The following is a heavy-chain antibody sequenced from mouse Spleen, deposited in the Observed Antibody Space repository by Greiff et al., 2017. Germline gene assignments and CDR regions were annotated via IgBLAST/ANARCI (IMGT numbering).Heavy chain of an antibody. J-gene: IGHJ3*01. CDR1: GFTFSDYY. Sequence: EVQVVESGGCLVQPGGSLKLSCATSGFTFSDYYMYWVRQTPEKRLEWVAYISNGGGSTYYPDTVKGRFTISRDNAKNTLYLQMSRLKSEDTAMYYCARGDYGNYWGQGTLVTVSA. CDR3: ARGDYGNY. CDR2: ISNGGGST. V-gene: IGHV5-12*02. D-gene: IGHD2-1*01.